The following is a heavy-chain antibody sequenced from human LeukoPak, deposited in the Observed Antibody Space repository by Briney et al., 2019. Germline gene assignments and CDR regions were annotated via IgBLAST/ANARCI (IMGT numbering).Heavy chain of an antibody. J-gene: IGHJ6*03. CDR2: IRYDGSNK. Sequence: GRSLRLSCAASGFTFSSYGMHWVRQAPGKGLEWVAFIRYDGSNKYYADSVKGRFTISRDNSKNTLYLQMNSLRAEDTAVYYCAREPHGGSGTYVYYYYYYMDVWGKGTTVTVS. CDR3: AREPHGGSGTYVYYYYYYMDV. D-gene: IGHD3-10*01. CDR1: GFTFSSYG. V-gene: IGHV3-33*08.